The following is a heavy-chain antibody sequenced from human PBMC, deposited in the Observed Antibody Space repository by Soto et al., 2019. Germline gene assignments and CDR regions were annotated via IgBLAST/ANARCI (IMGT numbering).Heavy chain of an antibody. Sequence: PSETLSLTCTVSGGSISSYYWSWIRQPPGKGLEWIGYIYYSGSTNYNPSLKSRVTISVDTSKNQFSLKLSSVTAADTAVYYCGRGVAYYDFWSGYYTSYYYMDVWGKGTTVTVSS. CDR3: GRGVAYYDFWSGYYTSYYYMDV. D-gene: IGHD3-3*01. V-gene: IGHV4-59*01. CDR1: GGSISSYY. CDR2: IYYSGST. J-gene: IGHJ6*03.